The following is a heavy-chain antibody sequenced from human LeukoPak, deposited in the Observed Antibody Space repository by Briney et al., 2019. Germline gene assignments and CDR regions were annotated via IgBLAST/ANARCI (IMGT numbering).Heavy chain of an antibody. V-gene: IGHV3-43*02. J-gene: IGHJ4*02. CDR3: AKTIGAHYYDSSGSSDY. CDR1: GFTFDDYA. CDR2: ISGGGGST. D-gene: IGHD3-22*01. Sequence: GGSLRLSCAASGFTFDDYAMHWVRQAPGKGLEWVSLISGGGGSTYYADSVKGRFTISRDNSKNSLYLQMNSLRTEDTALYYCAKTIGAHYYDSSGSSDYWGQGTLVTVSS.